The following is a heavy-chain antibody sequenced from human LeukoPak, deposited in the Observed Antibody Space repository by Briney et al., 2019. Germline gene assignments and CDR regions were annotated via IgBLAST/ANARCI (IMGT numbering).Heavy chain of an antibody. J-gene: IGHJ4*02. Sequence: GSLRLSCAASGFTFSSYAMHWVRQAPGKGLEWVAVISYDGSNKYYADSVKGRFTISRDNSKNTLYLQMNSLRAEDTAVYYCARGGSYGGYHSYWGQGTLVTVSS. CDR2: ISYDGSNK. V-gene: IGHV3-30*04. CDR3: ARGGSYGGYHSY. CDR1: GFTFSSYA. D-gene: IGHD4-23*01.